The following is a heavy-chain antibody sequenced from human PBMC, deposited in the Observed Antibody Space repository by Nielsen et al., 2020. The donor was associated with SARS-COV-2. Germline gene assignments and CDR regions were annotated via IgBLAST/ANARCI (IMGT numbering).Heavy chain of an antibody. CDR3: ARHLRGYIDY. CDR2: INADNGNT. J-gene: IGHJ4*02. V-gene: IGHV1-3*01. Sequence: ASVKVSCKASGYSFTTYAIHWARQAPGQRLEWMGWINADNGNTRYSQNFQGRVTITRDTSASTAYVELSSLRSEDTAVYYCARHLRGYIDYWGQGTLVTVSS. CDR1: GYSFTTYA.